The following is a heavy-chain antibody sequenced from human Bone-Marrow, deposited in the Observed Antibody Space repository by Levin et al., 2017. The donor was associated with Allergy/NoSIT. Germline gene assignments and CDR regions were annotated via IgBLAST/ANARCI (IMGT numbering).Heavy chain of an antibody. CDR3: AREQWLVQDSFFYFGMDV. J-gene: IGHJ6*02. Sequence: GGSLRLSCAASGFTFSSFALNWVRQAPGQGLEWVSYISSTSGITYYADSVKGRFTISRDDAKNSLYLQMNSLRAEDTAVYFCAREQWLVQDSFFYFGMDVWGRGTKVTV. V-gene: IGHV3-48*04. CDR1: GFTFSSFA. D-gene: IGHD6-19*01. CDR2: ISSTSGIT.